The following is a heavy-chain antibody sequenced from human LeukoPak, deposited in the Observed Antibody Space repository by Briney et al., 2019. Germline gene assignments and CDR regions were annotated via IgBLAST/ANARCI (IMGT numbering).Heavy chain of an antibody. V-gene: IGHV1-2*02. D-gene: IGHD2-21*01. CDR3: ARDYSDQTNLVWFDP. J-gene: IGHJ5*02. CDR1: RYTFTGYY. CDR2: INPNSGDT. Sequence: ASVKVSCKASRYTFTGYYMHWVRQAPGQGLEWMGFINPNSGDTDYAQRFQGRVTMTRDTSISTAYMELSGLRSDDTAVYYCARDYSDQTNLVWFDPWGQGTLVTVSS.